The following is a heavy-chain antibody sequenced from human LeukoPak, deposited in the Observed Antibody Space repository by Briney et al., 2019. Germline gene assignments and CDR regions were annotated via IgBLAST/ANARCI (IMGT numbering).Heavy chain of an antibody. CDR2: ISAYNGNT. J-gene: IGHJ4*02. CDR3: ARGGLYYYDSSGYNVY. CDR1: GCAFTSYG. D-gene: IGHD3-22*01. Sequence: ASVKVSCKAAGCAFTSYGISWVRQAPGQGLEWMGRISAYNGNTNYAQKLQGRVTMTTDTSTSTAYMELRSLRSDDTAVYYCARGGLYYYDSSGYNVYWGQRTLVTVSS. V-gene: IGHV1-18*01.